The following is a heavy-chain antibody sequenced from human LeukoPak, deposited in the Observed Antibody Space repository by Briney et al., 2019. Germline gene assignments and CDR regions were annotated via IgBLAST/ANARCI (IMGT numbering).Heavy chain of an antibody. J-gene: IGHJ4*02. CDR3: ARDRHLYFDWFTPDY. V-gene: IGHV3-30*04. CDR1: GFTLSSYA. CDR2: ISYDGSNK. Sequence: GRSLRLSCAASGFTLSSYAMHWVRQAPGKGLEWVAVISYDGSNKYYADSVKGRFTISRDNSKNTLYLQMNSLRAEDTAVYYCARDRHLYFDWFTPDYWGQGTLVTVSS. D-gene: IGHD3-9*01.